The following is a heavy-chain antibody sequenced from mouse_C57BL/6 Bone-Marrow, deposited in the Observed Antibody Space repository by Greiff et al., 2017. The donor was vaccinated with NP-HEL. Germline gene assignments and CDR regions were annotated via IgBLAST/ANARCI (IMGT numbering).Heavy chain of an antibody. CDR2: IYPGSGNT. J-gene: IGHJ1*03. Sequence: VQLQQSGAELVRPGASVKLSCKASGYTFTDYYINWVKQRPGQGLEWIARIYPGSGNTYYNEKFKGKATLTAAKSSSTAYLQLSSLTSEDSAVYFCARRVYYYGSNWYFDVWGTGTTVTVSS. V-gene: IGHV1-76*01. CDR3: ARRVYYYGSNWYFDV. CDR1: GYTFTDYY. D-gene: IGHD1-1*01.